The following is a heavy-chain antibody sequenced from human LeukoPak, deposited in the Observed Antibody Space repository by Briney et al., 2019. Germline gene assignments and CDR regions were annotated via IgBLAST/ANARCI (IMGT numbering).Heavy chain of an antibody. D-gene: IGHD3-22*01. CDR3: AIMHGYYDGSGYWVQ. CDR2: ITPNADRA. V-gene: IGHV3-23*01. J-gene: IGHJ1*01. CDR1: GFTFGSYG. Sequence: GGSLRLSCAASGFTFGSYGISWVRQAPGRGLEWVSFITPNADRASYADSVEGRFTISRDNPRNTLYMQMNSLRDEDTAVYYCAIMHGYYDGSGYWVQWGQGTLVTVSS.